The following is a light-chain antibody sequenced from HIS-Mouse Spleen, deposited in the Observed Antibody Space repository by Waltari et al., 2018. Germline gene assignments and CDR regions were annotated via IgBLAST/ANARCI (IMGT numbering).Light chain of an antibody. CDR2: DAS. CDR1: QSVSSY. CDR3: QQRSNWL. J-gene: IGKJ4*01. V-gene: IGKV3-11*01. Sequence: EIVLTQSPATLSLSPVERATLSCKASQSVSSYFAWYQQKPGQAPRLLIYDASNRATGIPARFSGSGSGTDFTLTISSLEPEDFAVYYCQQRSNWLFGGGTKVEIK.